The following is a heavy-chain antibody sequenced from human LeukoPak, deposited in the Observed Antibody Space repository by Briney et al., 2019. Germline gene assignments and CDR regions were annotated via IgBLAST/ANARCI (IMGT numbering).Heavy chain of an antibody. D-gene: IGHD3-10*01. CDR1: GFTFSDYY. Sequence: PGGSLRLSCAASGFTFSDYYMSWIHQAPGKGLEWVSYISSSSSYTNYADSVKGRFTISRDNAKNSLYLQMNSLRAEDTAVYYCAGAYYGSGSYQNWFDPWGQGTLVTVSS. V-gene: IGHV3-11*06. CDR2: ISSSSSYT. J-gene: IGHJ5*02. CDR3: AGAYYGSGSYQNWFDP.